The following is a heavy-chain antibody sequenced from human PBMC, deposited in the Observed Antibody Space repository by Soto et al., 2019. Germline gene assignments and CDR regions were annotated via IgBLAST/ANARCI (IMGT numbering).Heavy chain of an antibody. Sequence: SETLSLTCTVSGGSISSGDYYWSWIRQPPGKGLEWIGYIYYSGSTYYNPSLKSRVTISVDTSKNQFSLKLSSVTAADTAVYYCARDWADYDSSGYIDYWGQGTLVTVSS. CDR2: IYYSGST. CDR1: GGSISSGDYY. D-gene: IGHD3-22*01. CDR3: ARDWADYDSSGYIDY. J-gene: IGHJ4*02. V-gene: IGHV4-30-4*01.